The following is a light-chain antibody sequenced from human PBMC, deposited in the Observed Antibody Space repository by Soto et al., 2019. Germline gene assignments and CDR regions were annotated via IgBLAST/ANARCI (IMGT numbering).Light chain of an antibody. CDR3: SSYAGSNNYV. Sequence: QSALTQPPSASGSPGQSVTISCTGTSSDVGGYKYVSWYQQYPGKAPKLMIYAVSKRPSGVPDRFSGSKSGNTASLTVSGLQAXXXXDYYCSSYAGSNNYVFGTGTKLTVL. V-gene: IGLV2-8*01. CDR1: SSDVGGYKY. CDR2: AVS. J-gene: IGLJ1*01.